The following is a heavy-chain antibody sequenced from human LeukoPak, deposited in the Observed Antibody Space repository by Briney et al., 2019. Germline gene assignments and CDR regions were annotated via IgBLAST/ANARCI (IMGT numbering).Heavy chain of an antibody. CDR2: ISSSSSYI. CDR1: GFTFSSYS. V-gene: IGHV3-21*01. CDR3: AKERIYDFWSGYPNDAFDI. J-gene: IGHJ3*02. Sequence: GGSLRLSCAASGFTFSSYSMNWVRQAPGKGLEWVSSISSSSSYIYYADSVKGRFTISRDNSKNTLYLQMNSLRAEDTAVYYCAKERIYDFWSGYPNDAFDIWGQGTMVTVSS. D-gene: IGHD3-3*01.